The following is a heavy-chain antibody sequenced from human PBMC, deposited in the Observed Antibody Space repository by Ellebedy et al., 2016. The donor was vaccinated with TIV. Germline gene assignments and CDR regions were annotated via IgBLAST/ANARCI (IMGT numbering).Heavy chain of an antibody. J-gene: IGHJ4*02. V-gene: IGHV1-3*01. CDR1: GYTFTNNA. CDR3: ARGHLWDHFDY. CDR2: INAGNGNT. Sequence: ASVKVSXXASGYTFTNNAIHWVRQAPGQRLEWMGWINAGNGNTRYSQKFQGTVTITRDTSASTAYLELSSRRSEDTAVYYCARGHLWDHFDYWGQGTLVTASS. D-gene: IGHD3-10*01.